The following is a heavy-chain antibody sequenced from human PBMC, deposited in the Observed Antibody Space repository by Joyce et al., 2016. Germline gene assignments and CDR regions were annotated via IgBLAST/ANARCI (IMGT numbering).Heavy chain of an antibody. CDR3: ARRWWWERDVAAFDI. CDR2: IYPGDSNS. J-gene: IGHJ3*02. Sequence: EVQLVQSGAEVKKPGESLKISCKSSGYSFTGYWIGWVRQMPGKGLEWMGIIYPGDSNSRYSPSFQGQVTISVDNSITTAYLQWSSLKTSDTAMYYCARRWWWERDVAAFDIWGQGTKVTVSS. V-gene: IGHV5-51*01. D-gene: IGHD2-21*01. CDR1: GYSFTGYW.